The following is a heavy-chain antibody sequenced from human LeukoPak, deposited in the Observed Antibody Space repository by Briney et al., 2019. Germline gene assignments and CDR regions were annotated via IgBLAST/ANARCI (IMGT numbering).Heavy chain of an antibody. D-gene: IGHD3-22*01. CDR2: IYYSGNT. CDR3: ARHGRDRSGYPPFDY. V-gene: IGHV4-59*08. Sequence: PSETLSLTCSVSGGSINSYYWSWIRQPPGKGLEWIGYIYYSGNTNYNPSLKSRVTISADTSKNQFSLKLNSVTAADTAVYYCARHGRDRSGYPPFDYWGQGTLVTVSS. CDR1: GGSINSYY. J-gene: IGHJ4*02.